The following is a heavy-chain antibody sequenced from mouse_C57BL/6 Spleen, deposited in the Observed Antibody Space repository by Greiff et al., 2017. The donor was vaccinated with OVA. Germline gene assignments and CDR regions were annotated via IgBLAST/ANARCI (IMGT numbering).Heavy chain of an antibody. CDR1: GYTFTDYY. J-gene: IGHJ3*01. CDR3: ARGRGYDYDWFAY. D-gene: IGHD2-4*01. CDR2: INPNNGGT. V-gene: IGHV1-26*01. Sequence: VQLQQSGPELVKPGASVKISCKASGYTFTDYYMNWVKQSHGKSLEWIGDINPNNGGTSYNQKFKGKATLTVDKSSSTAYMELRSLTSEDSAVYYCARGRGYDYDWFAYWGQGTLVTVSA.